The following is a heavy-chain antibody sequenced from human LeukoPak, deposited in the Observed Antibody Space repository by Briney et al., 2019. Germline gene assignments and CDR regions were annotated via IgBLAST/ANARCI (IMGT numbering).Heavy chain of an antibody. D-gene: IGHD1-26*01. CDR3: ARQVGAKYYFDY. Sequence: SVKVSCKASGGTFSSYAISWVRQAPGQGLEWMGRIIPILGIANYAQKLQGRVTMTTDTSTSTAYMELRSLRSDDTAVYYCARQVGAKYYFDYWGQGTLVTVSS. V-gene: IGHV1-69*04. J-gene: IGHJ4*02. CDR2: IIPILGIA. CDR1: GGTFSSYA.